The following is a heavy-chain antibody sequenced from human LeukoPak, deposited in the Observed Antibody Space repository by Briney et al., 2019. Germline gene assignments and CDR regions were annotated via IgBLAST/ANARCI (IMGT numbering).Heavy chain of an antibody. CDR3: ARGGYKSHYDFWSGYQTNNFDY. CDR1: GYTFTSYD. CDR2: MNPNSGNT. J-gene: IGHJ4*02. Sequence: GASVKVSCKASGYTFTSYDINWVRQATGQGLEWMGWMNPNSGNTGYAQKFQGRVTMTRNTSISTAYMELSSLRSEDTAVYYCARGGYKSHYDFWSGYQTNNFDYWGQGTLVTVSS. V-gene: IGHV1-8*01. D-gene: IGHD3-3*01.